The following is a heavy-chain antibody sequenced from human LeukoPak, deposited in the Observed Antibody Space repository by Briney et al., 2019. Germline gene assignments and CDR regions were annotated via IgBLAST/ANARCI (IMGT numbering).Heavy chain of an antibody. CDR3: ARDALVIAVAGTTYYYYGMDV. Sequence: SVKVSCKASGGTFSSYAISWVRQAPGQWLEWMGRIIPILGIANYAQKFQGRVTITADKSTSTAYMELSSLRSEDTAVYYCARDALVIAVAGTTYYYYGMDVWGQGTTVTVSS. CDR2: IIPILGIA. V-gene: IGHV1-69*04. CDR1: GGTFSSYA. D-gene: IGHD6-19*01. J-gene: IGHJ6*02.